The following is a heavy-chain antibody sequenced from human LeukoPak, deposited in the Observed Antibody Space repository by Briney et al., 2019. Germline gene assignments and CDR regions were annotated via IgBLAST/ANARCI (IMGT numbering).Heavy chain of an antibody. J-gene: IGHJ4*02. D-gene: IGHD3-16*01. CDR1: DDSISDYY. Sequence: SETLSLACTVSDDSISDYYRGWIRQPPGKGLEWIGYFHNSGTSTYNPSLKSRVTISADTSKNQFSLKLNSLTTADTAVYYCTRGAGWLIDYWGQGTLVTVSS. CDR2: FHNSGTS. CDR3: TRGAGWLIDY. V-gene: IGHV4-59*01.